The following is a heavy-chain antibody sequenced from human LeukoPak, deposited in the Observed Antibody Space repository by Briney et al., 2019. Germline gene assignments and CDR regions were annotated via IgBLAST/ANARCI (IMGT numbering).Heavy chain of an antibody. D-gene: IGHD2-8*01. CDR2: IQYDGSNE. CDR3: AKDRCSNGVGCYYYYMDV. J-gene: IGHJ6*03. V-gene: IGHV3-30*02. Sequence: GGSLRLSCAASGFTFSNYRMNWVRQAPGEGLEWVAYIQYDGSNEQYADSVKGRFSISRDSSKNILYLQMNSLRAEDTAVYYCAKDRCSNGVGCYYYYMDVWGKGTTVTISS. CDR1: GFTFSNYR.